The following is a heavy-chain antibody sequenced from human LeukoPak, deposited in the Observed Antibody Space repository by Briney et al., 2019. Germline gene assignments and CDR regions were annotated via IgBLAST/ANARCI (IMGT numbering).Heavy chain of an antibody. V-gene: IGHV3-30*01. CDR3: ARKEQELVRDYYYYMDV. CDR1: GFIFSNFA. D-gene: IGHD1-26*01. Sequence: GSLRLSCAASGFIFSNFAMHWVRQAPGKGLEWVALISFDGSHTYYADSMKGRFTISRDNSRNVLYLQMTSLRGDDSAVYYCARKEQELVRDYYYYMDVWGKGTTVTVSS. J-gene: IGHJ6*03. CDR2: ISFDGSHT.